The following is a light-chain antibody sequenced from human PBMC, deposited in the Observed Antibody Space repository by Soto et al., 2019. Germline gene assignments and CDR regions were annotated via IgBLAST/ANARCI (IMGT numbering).Light chain of an antibody. Sequence: EIVLAQSPGTLSLSPGERATLSCRASQSVTNTYLAWYQQRSGKAPRLLVYATSTRAVGVPDRFTVSGTGTDFPLTISRLEPEDFAVYYGQHYGRSTMFVPGTKVEI. CDR2: ATS. J-gene: IGKJ1*01. CDR3: QHYGRSTM. CDR1: QSVTNTY. V-gene: IGKV3-20*01.